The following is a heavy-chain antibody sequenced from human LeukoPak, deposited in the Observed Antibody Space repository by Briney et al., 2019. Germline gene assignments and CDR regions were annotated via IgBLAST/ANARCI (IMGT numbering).Heavy chain of an antibody. CDR2: INWNGGST. Sequence: PGGSLRLSCAASGFTFDDYGMSWVRQAPGKGLEWVSGINWNGGSTGYADSVKGRFTISRDNAKNSLYLQMNSLRAEDTAVYYCARNPVDSSGPEYFQHWGQGTLVTVSS. CDR3: ARNPVDSSGPEYFQH. D-gene: IGHD3-22*01. V-gene: IGHV3-20*04. CDR1: GFTFDDYG. J-gene: IGHJ1*01.